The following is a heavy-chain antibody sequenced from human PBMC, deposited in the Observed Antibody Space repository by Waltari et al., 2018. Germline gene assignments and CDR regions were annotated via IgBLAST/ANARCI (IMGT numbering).Heavy chain of an antibody. Sequence: QVQLQESGPGLVKPSQTLSLTCTVSGGSISSGSYYWSWIRQHAGKGLEWIGYIYTSGSTNYNPSLKSRVTISVDTSKNQFSLKLSSVTAADTAVYYCARDYSSSDRNGMDVWGQGTTVTVSS. D-gene: IGHD6-6*01. CDR1: GGSISSGSYY. J-gene: IGHJ6*02. CDR3: ARDYSSSDRNGMDV. CDR2: IYTSGST. V-gene: IGHV4-61*09.